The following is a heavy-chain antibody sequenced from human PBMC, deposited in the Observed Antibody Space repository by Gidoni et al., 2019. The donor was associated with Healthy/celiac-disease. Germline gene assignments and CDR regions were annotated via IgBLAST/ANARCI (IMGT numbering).Heavy chain of an antibody. J-gene: IGHJ3*02. CDR3: ARPNYSMSDAFDI. CDR1: GGSISSSSYY. Sequence: QLQLQESGPGLVKPSETLSLTCTVSGGSISSSSYYWGWIRQPPGKGLEWIGSIYYIGGTYYNPSLKGRVTISVDTSKNQFSLKLSSVTAADTAVYYCARPNYSMSDAFDIWGQGTMVTVSS. V-gene: IGHV4-39*01. D-gene: IGHD3-10*01. CDR2: IYYIGGT.